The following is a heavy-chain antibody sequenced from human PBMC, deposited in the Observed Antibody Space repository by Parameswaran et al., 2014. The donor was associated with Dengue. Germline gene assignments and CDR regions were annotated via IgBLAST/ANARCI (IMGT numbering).Heavy chain of an antibody. Sequence: SWVRQAPGQGLEWMGRIFPVFGSANYAQTFQGRVTIIADESTSTSYMELSSLRSEDTAMYYCVRDGGHSYYYAMDVWGQGTTVTVSS. CDR2: IFPVFGSA. CDR3: VRDGGHSYYYAMDV. D-gene: IGHD3-16*01. V-gene: IGHV1-69*01. J-gene: IGHJ6*02.